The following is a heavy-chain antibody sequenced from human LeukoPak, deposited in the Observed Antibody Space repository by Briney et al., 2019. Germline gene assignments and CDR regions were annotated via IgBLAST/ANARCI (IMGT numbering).Heavy chain of an antibody. CDR1: GGSFSGYY. J-gene: IGHJ4*02. V-gene: IGHV4-34*01. Sequence: SETLSLTCAVYGGSFSGYYWSWIRQPPGKGLEWIGEINHSGSTNYNPSLKSRVTISVDTSKNQFSLKLSSVTAADTAVYYCARVSYCSSTSCSDYWGRGTLVTVSS. CDR2: INHSGST. CDR3: ARVSYCSSTSCSDY. D-gene: IGHD2-2*01.